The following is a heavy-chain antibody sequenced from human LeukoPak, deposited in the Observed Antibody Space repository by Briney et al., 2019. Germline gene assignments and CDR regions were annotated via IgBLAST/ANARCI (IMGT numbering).Heavy chain of an antibody. Sequence: GGSLRLSCAASGFTFSTYSMNWVRQAPGKGLEWVSYISSSSSNMYYADSVRGRFTISRDNAKDSLYLQMNSLRDEDTAVYYCAKFDYWSPENYFDSWGQGTLVTVSS. CDR2: ISSSSSNM. CDR1: GFTFSTYS. D-gene: IGHD1-1*01. J-gene: IGHJ4*02. V-gene: IGHV3-48*02. CDR3: AKFDYWSPENYFDS.